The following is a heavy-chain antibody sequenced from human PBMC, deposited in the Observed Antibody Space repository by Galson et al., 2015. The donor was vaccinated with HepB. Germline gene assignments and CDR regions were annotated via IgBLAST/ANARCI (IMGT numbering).Heavy chain of an antibody. J-gene: IGHJ6*02. D-gene: IGHD7-27*01. CDR3: ARDTGDEDYYYYYGMDV. CDR2: TYYRSKWYN. V-gene: IGHV6-1*01. CDR1: GDSVSSNSAA. Sequence: CAISGDSVSSNSAAWNWIRQSPSRGLEWLGRTYYRSKWYNDYAVSVKSRITINPDTSKNQFSLQLNSVTPEDTAVYYCARDTGDEDYYYYYGMDVWGQGTTVTVSS.